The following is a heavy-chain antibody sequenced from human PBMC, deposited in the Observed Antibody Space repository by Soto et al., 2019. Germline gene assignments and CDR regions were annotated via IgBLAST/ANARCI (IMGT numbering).Heavy chain of an antibody. D-gene: IGHD3-10*01. CDR1: GFTFDDYA. CDR3: AKGRGFGELPPRYFDY. J-gene: IGHJ4*02. V-gene: IGHV3-9*01. CDR2: ISWNSGSI. Sequence: DVQLVESGGGLVQPGRSLRLSCAASGFTFDDYAMHWVRQAPGKGLEWVSGISWNSGSIGYADSVKGRFTISRDNAKNSLYLLMNSLRAEYTALYYCAKGRGFGELPPRYFDYWGQGTLVTVSS.